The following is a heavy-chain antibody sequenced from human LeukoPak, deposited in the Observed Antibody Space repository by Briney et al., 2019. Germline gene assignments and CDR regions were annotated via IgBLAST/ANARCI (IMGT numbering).Heavy chain of an antibody. J-gene: IGHJ3*02. CDR3: ARSPVVPDAFDI. V-gene: IGHV4-59*01. CDR2: IYYSGST. CDR1: GGSISSYY. Sequence: SETLSLTCTVSGGSISSYYWSWIRQPPGKGLEWIEYIYYSGSTNYNPSLKSRVTISVDTSKNQFSLKLSSVTAADTAVYYCARSPVVPDAFDIWGQGTMVTVSS. D-gene: IGHD2-2*01.